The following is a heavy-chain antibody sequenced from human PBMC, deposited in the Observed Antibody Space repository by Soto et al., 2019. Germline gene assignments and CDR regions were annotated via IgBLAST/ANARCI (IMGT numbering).Heavy chain of an antibody. CDR2: IWYDGSNK. CDR3: ARVGSGYDLYYYYGMDV. D-gene: IGHD5-12*01. Sequence: QVQLVESGGGVVQPGRSLRLSCAASGFTFSSYGMHWVRQAPGKGLEWVAVIWYDGSNKYYADSVKGRFTISRDNSKNTLYLQMNSLRAEDTAVYYCARVGSGYDLYYYYGMDVWGQGTTVTVSS. CDR1: GFTFSSYG. J-gene: IGHJ6*02. V-gene: IGHV3-33*01.